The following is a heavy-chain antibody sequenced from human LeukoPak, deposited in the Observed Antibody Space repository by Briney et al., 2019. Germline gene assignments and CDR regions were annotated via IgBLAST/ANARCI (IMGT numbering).Heavy chain of an antibody. V-gene: IGHV5-51*01. CDR1: GYSFTSYW. CDR2: IYPGDSDT. Sequence: GESLKISCKGPGYSFTSYWIGWVRQMPGKGLEWMGIIYPGDSDTRYSPSFQGQVTISADKSISTAYLQWSSLKASDTAMYYCARFLRSGYYVQKSSNFDYWGQGTLVTVSS. D-gene: IGHD3-22*01. CDR3: ARFLRSGYYVQKSSNFDY. J-gene: IGHJ4*02.